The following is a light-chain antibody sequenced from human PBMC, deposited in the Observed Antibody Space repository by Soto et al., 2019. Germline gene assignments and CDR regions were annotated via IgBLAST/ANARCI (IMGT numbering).Light chain of an antibody. CDR3: QQYNNWTIT. V-gene: IGKV3-15*01. J-gene: IGKJ5*01. CDR2: GAS. CDR1: QNIISN. Sequence: EIVLTQSPATLSVSRGERATLSCRASQNIISNLAWYQQKPVQAPRLLIYGASTRATGIPARFSGSGSGTEFTLTISRLQSEDFEVYYCQQYNNWTITFGQGARLEIK.